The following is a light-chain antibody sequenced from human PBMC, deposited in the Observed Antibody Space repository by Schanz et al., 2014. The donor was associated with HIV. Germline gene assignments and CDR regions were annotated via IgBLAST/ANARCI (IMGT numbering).Light chain of an antibody. J-gene: IGKJ4*01. CDR3: QQRGNLFT. Sequence: EIVLTQSPATLSLSPGERATLSCRASQSVSSNLAWYQQKPGQAPRLLIYDASNRATGIPARFSGSGSGTDFTLTISGLESEDFAVYYCQQRGNLFTFGGGTKVEIK. CDR1: QSVSSN. V-gene: IGKV3-11*01. CDR2: DAS.